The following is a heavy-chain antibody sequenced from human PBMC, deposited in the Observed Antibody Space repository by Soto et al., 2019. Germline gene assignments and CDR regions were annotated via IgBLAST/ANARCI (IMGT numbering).Heavy chain of an antibody. J-gene: IGHJ4*02. CDR3: ARGCSGGTNCFYFDF. CDR1: GFTFGNFG. D-gene: IGHD1-7*01. Sequence: QVQLVESGGGVVQPGRSLRLSCAASGFTFGNFGMHWVRQAPGKGLEWVADIANDGSYADYADSVKGRFTVSRDNSKNTLWLQMNSLRAEDTAVYYCARGCSGGTNCFYFDFWGQGILVTVSS. V-gene: IGHV3-30*03. CDR2: IANDGSYA.